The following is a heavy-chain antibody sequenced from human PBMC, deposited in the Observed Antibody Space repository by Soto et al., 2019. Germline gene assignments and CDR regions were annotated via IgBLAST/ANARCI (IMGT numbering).Heavy chain of an antibody. CDR3: TRANWYSEY. CDR1: GGSISSSRSY. J-gene: IGHJ4*02. D-gene: IGHD7-27*01. Sequence: PSETLSLTCNVSGGSISSSRSYWAWIRQPPGKGLEWIANIYYSGSTYYNPSLASRVTVSVDTSKNQFSLKLSSVTAADTAIYYCTRANWYSEYWGQGTLVTVSS. CDR2: IYYSGST. V-gene: IGHV4-39*07.